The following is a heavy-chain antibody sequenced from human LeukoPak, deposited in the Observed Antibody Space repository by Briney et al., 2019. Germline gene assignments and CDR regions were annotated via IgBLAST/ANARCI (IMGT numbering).Heavy chain of an antibody. CDR2: ISSSSSYI. D-gene: IGHD6-13*01. J-gene: IGHJ4*02. CDR3: ARGDSSSWFYFDY. CDR1: GFTFSSYS. Sequence: GGSLRLSCAASGFTFSSYSMNWVRQAPGKGLEWVSSISSSSSYIYYADSVKGRFTISRDNAKNSLYLQMNSLRAEDTAVYYCARGDSSSWFYFDYWGQGTLVNVSS. V-gene: IGHV3-21*01.